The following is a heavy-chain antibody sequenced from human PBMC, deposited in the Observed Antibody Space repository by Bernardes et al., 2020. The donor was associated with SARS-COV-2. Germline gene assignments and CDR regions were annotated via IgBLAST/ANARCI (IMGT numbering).Heavy chain of an antibody. CDR1: GFTVTNYY. V-gene: IGHV3-53*01. CDR2: IYSGGRI. J-gene: IGHJ4*02. CDR3: RVYCSGVSRDPYPSDD. Sequence: GGSLRLSCATSGFTVTNYYMTWVRQAPGKGLEWVAVIYSGGRIYYADSVKGRFTISRDNFKETLHLQMDSLRVEDTAVYYCRVYCSGVSRDPYPSDDWGQGTLVTVSS. D-gene: IGHD2-15*01.